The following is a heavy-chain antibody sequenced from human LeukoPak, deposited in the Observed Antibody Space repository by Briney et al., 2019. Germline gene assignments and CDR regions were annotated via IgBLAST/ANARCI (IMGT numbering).Heavy chain of an antibody. CDR2: ISNGGRT. CDR3: AKESPYSVGGAGRIYYFDY. D-gene: IGHD1-26*01. V-gene: IGHV3-23*01. CDR1: GFTFTRFA. J-gene: IGHJ4*02. Sequence: GGSRRLSCAASGFTFTRFAMSWDRQVPGKGLEWVSAISNGGRTYYTDSVKGRFTISRDNSKNTVHLQMNSLRAEDTALYYCAKESPYSVGGAGRIYYFDYWGQGALVTVSS.